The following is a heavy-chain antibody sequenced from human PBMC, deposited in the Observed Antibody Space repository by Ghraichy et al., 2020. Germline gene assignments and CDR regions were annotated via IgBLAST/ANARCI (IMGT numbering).Heavy chain of an antibody. CDR1: GGTLSSYA. D-gene: IGHD3-3*01. V-gene: IGHV1-69*13. J-gene: IGHJ6*02. CDR2: IIPIFGTA. CDR3: ARDKVFGVVVAGDV. Sequence: SVKVSCKASGGTLSSYAISWVRQAPGQGLEWMGRIIPIFGTANYAQKFQGRVTITADESTSTAYMELSSLRSEDTAVYYCARDKVFGVVVAGDVWGQGTTVTVSS.